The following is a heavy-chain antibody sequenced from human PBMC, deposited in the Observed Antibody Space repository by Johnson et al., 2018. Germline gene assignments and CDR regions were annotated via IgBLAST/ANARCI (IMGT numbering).Heavy chain of an antibody. V-gene: IGHV3-21*01. CDR1: GFTFSSYA. CDR2: ISSSSSYI. CDR3: ARAPAVQH. J-gene: IGHJ1*01. Sequence: EVQLVETGGGLVQPGGSLRLSCAASGFTFSSYAMSWVRQAPGKGLEWVSAISSSSSYIYYADSVKGRFTISRDNAKNSLYLQMNSLSAEDTAVYYCARAPAVQHWGHGTLVTVSS.